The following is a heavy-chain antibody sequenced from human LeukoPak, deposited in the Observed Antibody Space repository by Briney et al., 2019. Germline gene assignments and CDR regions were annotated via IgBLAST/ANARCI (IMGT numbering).Heavy chain of an antibody. Sequence: ASVKVSCKASGYTFTGYYMHWVRQAPGQGLEWMGIINPSGGSTSYAQKFQGRVTITTDESTSTAYMELSSLRSEDTAVYYCARGPYLTVTIRPYYYYMDVWGKGTTVTVSS. V-gene: IGHV1-46*01. CDR2: INPSGGST. CDR1: GYTFTGYY. D-gene: IGHD4-11*01. J-gene: IGHJ6*03. CDR3: ARGPYLTVTIRPYYYYMDV.